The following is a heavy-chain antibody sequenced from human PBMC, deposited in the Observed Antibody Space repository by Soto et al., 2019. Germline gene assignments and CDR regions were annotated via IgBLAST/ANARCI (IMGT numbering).Heavy chain of an antibody. CDR3: ATIVDSDSSGYPDFFDY. J-gene: IGHJ4*02. CDR1: GGSITNYY. D-gene: IGHD3-22*01. Sequence: SDTLSLTCTVSGGSITNYYWSWIRQPPGKGLEYIGFIYNSGRIKYNPSLESRVTISVDTSKNHFSLWLRSVTAADTAVYYCATIVDSDSSGYPDFFDYWGQGTLVTVSS. CDR2: IYNSGRI. V-gene: IGHV4-59*01.